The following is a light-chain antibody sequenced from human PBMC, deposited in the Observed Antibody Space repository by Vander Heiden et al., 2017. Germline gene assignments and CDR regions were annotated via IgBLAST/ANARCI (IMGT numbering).Light chain of an antibody. J-gene: IGLJ2*01. CDR3: QVWDSSSDHVV. CDR2: DDS. CDR1: NIGSKS. V-gene: IGLV3-21*02. Sequence: SYVLTQPPSVSVAPVQTARITCGGNNIGSKSVHWCQQKPGQAPVLVVYDDSNRPSGIPERFSGSNSGNTATLTISRVEDGDEADYYCQVWDSSSDHVVFGGGTKLTVL.